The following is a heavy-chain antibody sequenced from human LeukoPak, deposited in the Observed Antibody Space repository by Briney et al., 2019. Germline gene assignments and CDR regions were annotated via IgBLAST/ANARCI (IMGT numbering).Heavy chain of an antibody. J-gene: IGHJ4*02. CDR2: IYSGGST. V-gene: IGHV3-66*01. CDR3: ARDQHTGAGLAAAGQYDY. Sequence: GGSLRLSCAASEFTFNNYAMSWVRQAPGKGLEWVSVIYSGGSTYYADSVKGRFTISRDNSKNTLYLQMNSLRAEDTAVYYCARDQHTGAGLAAAGQYDYWGQGTLVTVSS. CDR1: EFTFNNYA. D-gene: IGHD6-13*01.